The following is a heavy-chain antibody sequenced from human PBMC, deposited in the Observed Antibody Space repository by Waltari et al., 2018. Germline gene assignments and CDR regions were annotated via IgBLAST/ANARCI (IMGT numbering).Heavy chain of an antibody. V-gene: IGHV1-3*01. CDR1: GYTFTSYA. D-gene: IGHD3-3*01. CDR2: INAGNGNT. J-gene: IGHJ6*02. CDR3: ARLRRDFWSGYYGSTSYYYGMDV. Sequence: QVQLVQSGAEVKKPGASVKVSCKASGYTFTSYAMHWVRQAPGQRLEWMGWINAGNGNTKYAQKFQGRVTITRDTSASTAYMELSSLRSEDTAVYYCARLRRDFWSGYYGSTSYYYGMDVWGQGTTVTVSS.